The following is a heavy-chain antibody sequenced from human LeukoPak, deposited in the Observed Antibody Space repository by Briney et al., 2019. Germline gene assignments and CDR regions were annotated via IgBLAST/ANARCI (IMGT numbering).Heavy chain of an antibody. CDR3: ARGQLWQTGWFDP. CDR1: GLTVSSNY. V-gene: IGHV3-53*01. J-gene: IGHJ5*02. CDR2: IYSGGST. D-gene: IGHD5-18*01. Sequence: SGGSLRLSCAASGLTVSSNYMSWVRQAPGKGLEWVSVIYSGGSTYYADSVKGRFTISRDNAKNSLYLQMNSLRAEDTAVYYCARGQLWQTGWFDPWGQGTLVTVSS.